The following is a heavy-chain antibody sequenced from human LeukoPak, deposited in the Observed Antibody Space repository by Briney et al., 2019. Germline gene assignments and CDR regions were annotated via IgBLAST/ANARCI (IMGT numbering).Heavy chain of an antibody. CDR1: GGSIRSSYYY. Sequence: SETLSLTCTVSGGSIRSSYYYWGWIRQPPGKGLEWIGSIYDSGSTYYNPSLKSRVTISVDTSKNQFSLKLNSVTAADTAVYYCARLSIAVAGPNFDYWGQGTLVTVSS. J-gene: IGHJ4*02. CDR2: IYDSGST. CDR3: ARLSIAVAGPNFDY. D-gene: IGHD6-19*01. V-gene: IGHV4-39*01.